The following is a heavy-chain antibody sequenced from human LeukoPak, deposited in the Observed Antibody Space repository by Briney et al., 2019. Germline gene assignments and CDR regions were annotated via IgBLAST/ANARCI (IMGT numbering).Heavy chain of an antibody. CDR1: GYTFTSYL. CDR2: IYPGDSDT. Sequence: GESLKISCKGSGYTFTSYLIGWVRQMPGQGLEWMGSIYPGDSDTRYSPSFQGQVTISDDKAISTAYLQWSSLKASDTAMYYCARLTPYDSSGYYSAEHFDYWGQGTLVTVSS. CDR3: ARLTPYDSSGYYSAEHFDY. J-gene: IGHJ4*02. V-gene: IGHV5-51*01. D-gene: IGHD3-22*01.